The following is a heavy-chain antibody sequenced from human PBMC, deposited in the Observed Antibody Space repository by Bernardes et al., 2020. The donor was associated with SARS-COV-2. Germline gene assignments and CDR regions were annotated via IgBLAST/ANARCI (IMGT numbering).Heavy chain of an antibody. CDR2: INAYNGNT. J-gene: IGHJ6*02. D-gene: IGHD3-3*01. Sequence: ASVKVSCKASGYTFTSYGISWVRQAPGQGLEWMGWINAYNGNTNYAQKLQGRVTMTTDTSTSTAYMELRSLRSDDTAVYYCARGDYTIFGVDRYNYGMDVWGQGTTVTFSS. V-gene: IGHV1-18*01. CDR3: ARGDYTIFGVDRYNYGMDV. CDR1: GYTFTSYG.